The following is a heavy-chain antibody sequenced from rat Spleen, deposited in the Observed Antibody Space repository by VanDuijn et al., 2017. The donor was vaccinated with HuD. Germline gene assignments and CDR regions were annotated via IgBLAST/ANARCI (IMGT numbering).Heavy chain of an antibody. J-gene: IGHJ3*01. D-gene: IGHD1-3*01. CDR3: ARLLPPFAY. Sequence: EVQLVESDGGLVQPGRSLKLSCAASGFTFSDYYMAWVRQAPTKGLEWVATISYDDSRTYYRDSVKGRFTISRDNAKSTLYLQMNSLRSEDTATYYCARLLPPFAYWGQGTLVTVSS. CDR2: ISYDDSRT. V-gene: IGHV5-29*01. CDR1: GFTFSDYY.